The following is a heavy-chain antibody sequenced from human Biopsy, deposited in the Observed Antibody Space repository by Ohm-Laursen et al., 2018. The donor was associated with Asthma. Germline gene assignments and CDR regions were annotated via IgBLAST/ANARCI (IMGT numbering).Heavy chain of an antibody. D-gene: IGHD3-3*01. Sequence: SDTLSFTCSMYGLSSSGYYWTWIRQPPGKGLEWIGESDHRGNTNTNPTLKSRVTISKDKSANEFSLKMRSVTAADTAIYYCARGPEWSGLDIWGQGTTITVSS. CDR3: ARGPEWSGLDI. J-gene: IGHJ6*02. V-gene: IGHV4-34*01. CDR2: SDHRGNT. CDR1: GLSSSGYY.